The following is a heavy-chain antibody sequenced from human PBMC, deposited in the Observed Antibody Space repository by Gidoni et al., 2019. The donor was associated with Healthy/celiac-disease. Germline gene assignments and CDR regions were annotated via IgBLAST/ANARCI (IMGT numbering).Heavy chain of an antibody. V-gene: IGHV4-39*07. D-gene: IGHD2-15*01. CDR2: IYYSGST. CDR3: ARGPPGYCSGGSCYSGLDGMDV. J-gene: IGHJ6*02. Sequence: QLQLQESGPGLVKPSETLSLTCTVSGGSISSSSYYWGWGWIRQPPGKGLEWIGSIYYSGSTYYNPSLKSRVTISVDTSKNQFSLKLSSVTAADTAEYYCARGPPGYCSGGSCYSGLDGMDVWGQGTTVTVSS. CDR1: GGSISSSSYY.